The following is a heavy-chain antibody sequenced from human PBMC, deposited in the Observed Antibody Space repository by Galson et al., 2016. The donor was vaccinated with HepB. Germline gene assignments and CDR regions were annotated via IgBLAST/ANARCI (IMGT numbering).Heavy chain of an antibody. CDR3: ARESLYCSGGNCYSPLGDY. D-gene: IGHD2-15*01. J-gene: IGHJ3*01. Sequence: QSGAEVKKPGTSVKVSCKASGYTFINYGISGVRQAPGQGLEWMGWISVDIGNTNYVQKLQDRVTMTTDTSTSTAYMELRGLRSDDTAVYYCARESLYCSGGNCYSPLGDYWGQGTMVTVSS. CDR2: ISVDIGNT. CDR1: GYTFINYG. V-gene: IGHV1-18*04.